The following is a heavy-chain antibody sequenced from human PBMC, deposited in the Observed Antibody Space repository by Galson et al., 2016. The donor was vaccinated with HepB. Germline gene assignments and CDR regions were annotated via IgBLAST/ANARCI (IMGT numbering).Heavy chain of an antibody. V-gene: IGHV3-23*01. D-gene: IGHD2-2*01. Sequence: SLRLSCAASGFTFSSYAMSWVRQAPGKGLEWVSGVSTDGGATYSADSVKGRFTITRDNVENTVYLQMNSLTVEDTAIYFCARGPRYQVHYAMDAWGRGTTVTVS. CDR2: VSTDGGAT. CDR1: GFTFSSYA. CDR3: ARGPRYQVHYAMDA. J-gene: IGHJ6*02.